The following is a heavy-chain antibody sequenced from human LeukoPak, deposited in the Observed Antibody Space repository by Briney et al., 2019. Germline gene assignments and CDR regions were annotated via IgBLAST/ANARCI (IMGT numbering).Heavy chain of an antibody. CDR3: AKDRPDIAVVVVLLDV. V-gene: IGHV3-23*01. CDR1: GFTFSSYA. CDR2: ISGSGGST. J-gene: IGHJ6*02. Sequence: GGSLRLSCAASGFTFSSYAMSWVRQAPGKGLEWVSAISGSGGSTYYADSVKGRFTISRDNSKNTLYLQMNSQRAEDTAVYYCAKDRPDIAVVVVLLDVWGQGTTVTVSS. D-gene: IGHD2-15*01.